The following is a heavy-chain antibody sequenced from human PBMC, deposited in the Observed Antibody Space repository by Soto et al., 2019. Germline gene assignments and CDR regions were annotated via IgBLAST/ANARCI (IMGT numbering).Heavy chain of an antibody. Sequence: ASVKVSCKASGCTFSSYAISWVRQAPGQGLEWMGGIIPIFGTANYAQKFQGRVTITADESTSTAYMELSSLRSEDTAVYYCVRSIVGATKHYYYYYGMDVWGQGTTVTVSS. J-gene: IGHJ6*02. CDR1: GCTFSSYA. CDR3: VRSIVGATKHYYYYYGMDV. V-gene: IGHV1-69*13. CDR2: IIPIFGTA. D-gene: IGHD1-26*01.